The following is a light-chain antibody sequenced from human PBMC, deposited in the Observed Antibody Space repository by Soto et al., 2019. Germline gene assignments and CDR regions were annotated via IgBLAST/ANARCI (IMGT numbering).Light chain of an antibody. CDR2: EVS. CDR1: SSDVGGYNY. V-gene: IGLV2-14*01. J-gene: IGLJ2*01. Sequence: QSALTQPASVSGSPGQSITSACTGTSSDVGGYNYVSWYQQHPGKAPKLMIYEVSNRPSGVSNRFSGSKSGNTASLTISGLQAEDAADYYCSSYTSSSTPHVVFGGGTKLTVL. CDR3: SSYTSSSTPHVV.